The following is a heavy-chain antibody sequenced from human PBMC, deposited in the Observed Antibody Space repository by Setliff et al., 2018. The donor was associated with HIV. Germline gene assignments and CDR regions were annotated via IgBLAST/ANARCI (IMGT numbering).Heavy chain of an antibody. CDR1: GFPFNVYH. D-gene: IGHD3-22*01. CDR2: ISSRSDTI. CDR3: ARDDNYYDKAFDV. J-gene: IGHJ3*01. Sequence: GGSLRLSCAASGFPFNVYHLHWVRQAPGKGLEWISYISSRSDTIYQADSVRGRFTVSRDNDKNLLILQMNSLGADDTAVYYCARDDNYYDKAFDVWGQGTMVTVSS. V-gene: IGHV3-48*01.